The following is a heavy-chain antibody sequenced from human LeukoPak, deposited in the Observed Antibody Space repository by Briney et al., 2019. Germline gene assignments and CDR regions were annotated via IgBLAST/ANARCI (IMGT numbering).Heavy chain of an antibody. J-gene: IGHJ3*01. Sequence: PGGSLRLSCAASGFTFSSYSMNWVRQAPGKGLEWVSSISSSSSYIYYADSVKGRFTISRDNAKNSLYLQMNSLRAEDTAVYYCARDGGAVAGRIDYWGQGTMVTVSS. CDR2: ISSSSSYI. CDR1: GFTFSSYS. CDR3: ARDGGAVAGRIDY. V-gene: IGHV3-21*01. D-gene: IGHD6-19*01.